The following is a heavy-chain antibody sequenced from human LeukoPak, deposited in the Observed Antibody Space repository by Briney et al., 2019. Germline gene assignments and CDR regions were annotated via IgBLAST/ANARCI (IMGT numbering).Heavy chain of an antibody. Sequence: GGSLRLSCAASGFTFSSYEMNWVRQAPGKGLEWVSYISSSGSTIYYADSVKGRFTISRDNSKNTLYLQMNSLRAEDTAVYYCAKEGVVGATTFGYWGQGTLVTVSS. CDR3: AKEGVVGATTFGY. CDR2: ISSSGSTI. J-gene: IGHJ4*02. V-gene: IGHV3-48*03. D-gene: IGHD1-26*01. CDR1: GFTFSSYE.